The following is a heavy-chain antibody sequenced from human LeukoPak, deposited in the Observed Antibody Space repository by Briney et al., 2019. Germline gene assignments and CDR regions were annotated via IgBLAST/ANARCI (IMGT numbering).Heavy chain of an antibody. D-gene: IGHD6-19*01. Sequence: PGGSLRLSCAASGFTFSSYAMSWVRQAPGKGLEWVSAISGSGGSTYYADSVKGRFTISRDNSKNTLYLQMNSLRAEDTAVYYRAKDDLRGGVAGIFDYWGQGTLVTVSS. J-gene: IGHJ4*02. V-gene: IGHV3-23*01. CDR3: AKDDLRGGVAGIFDY. CDR2: ISGSGGST. CDR1: GFTFSSYA.